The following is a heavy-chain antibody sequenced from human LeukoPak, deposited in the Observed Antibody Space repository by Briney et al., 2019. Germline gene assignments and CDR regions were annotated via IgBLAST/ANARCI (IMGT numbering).Heavy chain of an antibody. CDR3: ASGDSFDSSGYSLDY. CDR2: ISSSSSTI. CDR1: GFTFSSYS. D-gene: IGHD3-22*01. V-gene: IGHV3-48*04. J-gene: IGHJ4*02. Sequence: GGSLRLSCAASGFTFSSYSMNWVRQAPGKGLEWVSYISSSSSTIYCADSVKGRFTISRDNAKNSLYLQMNSLRAEDTVVYYCASGDSFDSSGYSLDYWGQGTLVTVSS.